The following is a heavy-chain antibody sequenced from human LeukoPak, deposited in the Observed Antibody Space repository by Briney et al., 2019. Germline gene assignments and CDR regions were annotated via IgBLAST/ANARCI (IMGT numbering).Heavy chain of an antibody. CDR3: ARDGDSSGVRAFDI. CDR1: GYTFTGYY. CDR2: INPNSGGT. J-gene: IGHJ3*02. D-gene: IGHD6-19*01. Sequence: ASVKVSCKASGYTFTGYYMHWVRQAPGRGLEWMGWINPNSGGTNYAQKFQGRVTMTRDTSISTAYMELSRLRSDDTAVYYCARDGDSSGVRAFDIWGQGTMVTVSS. V-gene: IGHV1-2*02.